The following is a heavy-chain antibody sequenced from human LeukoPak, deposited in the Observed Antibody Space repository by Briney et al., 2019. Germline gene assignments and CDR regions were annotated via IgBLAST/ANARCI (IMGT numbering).Heavy chain of an antibody. V-gene: IGHV3-30*04. J-gene: IGHJ4*02. D-gene: IGHD6-19*01. CDR1: GFTFSSYA. CDR2: ISNDGTKK. CDR3: SRARNSYYDSDIAVAGAFDY. Sequence: SGRSLRLSCAASGFTFSSYAMHWVRQAPGRGLAWVAVISNDGTKKYYAHSVKGQLTISRDHSKNTLYLQMSSLRPEDSALYYGSRARNSYYDSDIAVAGAFDYWGQGTLVTVSS.